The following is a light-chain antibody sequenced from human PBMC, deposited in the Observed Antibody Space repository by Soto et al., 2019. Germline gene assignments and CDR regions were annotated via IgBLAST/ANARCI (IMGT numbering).Light chain of an antibody. J-gene: IGKJ2*01. CDR3: QQSHDIPYT. V-gene: IGKV1-39*01. CDR1: QTISTY. CDR2: AAS. Sequence: DIQMTQSPSSLSASVEDRVTITWRASQTISTYLNWYQQEPGKAPKLLIYAASSLQSGVPSRFSGSGSGTDFTLTISSLQPEDFAAYYCQQSHDIPYTFGQGTKLEIK.